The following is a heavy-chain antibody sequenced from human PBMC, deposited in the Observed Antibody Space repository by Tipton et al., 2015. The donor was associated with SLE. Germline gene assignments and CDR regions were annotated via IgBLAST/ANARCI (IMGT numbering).Heavy chain of an antibody. D-gene: IGHD3-10*01. CDR2: IYYSGST. V-gene: IGHV4-39*07. Sequence: TLSLTCTVSGGSISSSSYYWGWIRQPPGKGLEWIGSIYYSGSTYYNPSLKSRVTISVDTSKNQLSLKLSSVTAADTAVYYCARTSYGSGSYQHWGQGTLAIVSS. J-gene: IGHJ4*02. CDR3: ARTSYGSGSYQH. CDR1: GGSISSSSYY.